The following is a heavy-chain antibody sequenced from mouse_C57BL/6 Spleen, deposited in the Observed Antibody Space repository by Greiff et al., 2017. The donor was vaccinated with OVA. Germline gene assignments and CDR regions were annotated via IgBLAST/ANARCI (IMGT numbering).Heavy chain of an antibody. CDR2: ISSGGSYT. J-gene: IGHJ4*01. CDR3: ARHRSHYGSPAMDY. Sequence: EVQGVESGGGLVKPGGSLKLSCAASGFTFSSYGMSWVRQTPDKRLEWVATISSGGSYTYYPDSVKGRCTISRDNAKNTLYLQMSSLKSEDTAMYYCARHRSHYGSPAMDYWGQGTSVTVSA. CDR1: GFTFSSYG. D-gene: IGHD1-1*01. V-gene: IGHV5-6*01.